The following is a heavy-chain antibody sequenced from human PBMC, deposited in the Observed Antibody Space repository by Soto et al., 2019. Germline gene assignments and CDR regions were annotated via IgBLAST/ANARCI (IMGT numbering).Heavy chain of an antibody. CDR2: IWYDGSNK. J-gene: IGHJ6*02. Sequence: QVQLVESGGGVVQPGRSLRLSCAASGFTFSSYGMHWVRQAPGKGLEWVAVIWYDGSNKYYADSVKGRFTISRDNSKNTLYLQMNSLRAEDTAVYYCARDRVRFSNYYYYGMDVWGQGTTVTVSS. CDR1: GFTFSSYG. D-gene: IGHD3-3*01. V-gene: IGHV3-33*01. CDR3: ARDRVRFSNYYYYGMDV.